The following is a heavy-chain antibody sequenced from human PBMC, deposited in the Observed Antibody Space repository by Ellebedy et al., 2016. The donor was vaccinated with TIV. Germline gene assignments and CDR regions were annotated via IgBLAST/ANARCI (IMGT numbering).Heavy chain of an antibody. CDR2: INPSGGST. CDR3: AGTYNGNANFDY. V-gene: IGHV1-46*01. D-gene: IGHD1-20*01. Sequence: AASVKVSCKASGYTFTSYYMHWVRQAPGQGLEWMGIINPSGGSTSYAQKFQGRVTMSVDTSKNQFSLNLRSVTAADTAIYFCAGTYNGNANFDYWGQGTLVTVSS. CDR1: GYTFTSYY. J-gene: IGHJ4*02.